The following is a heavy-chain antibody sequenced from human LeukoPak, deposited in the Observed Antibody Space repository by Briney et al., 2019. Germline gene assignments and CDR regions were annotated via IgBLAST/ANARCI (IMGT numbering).Heavy chain of an antibody. J-gene: IGHJ3*02. V-gene: IGHV5-51*01. Sequence: GGSLKISFKGSGYRSTSYWIGWVRPVPGKGLEWMGLFYPGGSDTRYSPSFQGQVTISADKSTSTAYMQWSSLKASDTAMYYCARRSDFRGFDIWGQGTMVSVSS. CDR2: FYPGGSDT. CDR1: GYRSTSYW. D-gene: IGHD4-11*01. CDR3: ARRSDFRGFDI.